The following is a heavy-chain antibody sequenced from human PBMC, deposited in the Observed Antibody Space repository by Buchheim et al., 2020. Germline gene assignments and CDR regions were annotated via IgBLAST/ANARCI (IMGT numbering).Heavy chain of an antibody. CDR2: VNSDESTK. CDR3: ASDWSYALDV. Sequence: EVQLVESGGGLVQPGGSLRLSCAVSGLAFNNRWMHWVRQAPGKGLVWVSHVNSDESTKTYADSVKGRFTISSDNAKNTLYLQMNSLRAEDTAVYYCASDWSYALDVWGQGTT. CDR1: GLAFNNRW. V-gene: IGHV3-74*01. J-gene: IGHJ6*02.